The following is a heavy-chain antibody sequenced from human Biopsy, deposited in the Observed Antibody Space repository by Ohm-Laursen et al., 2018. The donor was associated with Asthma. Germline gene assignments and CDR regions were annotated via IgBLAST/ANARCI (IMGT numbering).Heavy chain of an antibody. CDR3: AGFCSGGNCPDH. CDR1: GGSIRSHD. CDR2: VSHTGST. Sequence: SETLSLTCTVSGGSIRSHDWTWIRLPPGKGLEYIGDVSHTGSTNYNPSLKSRVTISVDTSKKQIPLRLSSVIAADTAVYYCAGFCSGGNCPDHWGQGTLVTVSS. V-gene: IGHV4-59*11. J-gene: IGHJ4*02. D-gene: IGHD2-15*01.